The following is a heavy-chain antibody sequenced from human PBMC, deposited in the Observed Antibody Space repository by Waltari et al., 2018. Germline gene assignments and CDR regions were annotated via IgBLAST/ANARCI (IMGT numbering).Heavy chain of an antibody. CDR1: GFTFRRYA. CDR2: ITDTGSDT. V-gene: IGHV3-23*04. J-gene: IGHJ4*02. CDR3: VKGSGGSRPYYFDS. Sequence: EVQLEESGGGLVQPGGSLRLSCAASGFTFRRYAMAWGRQVPGKGLEWISAITDTGSDTYSAESVKGRFTISRDHSLYLQMKSLRVEDTAVYYCVKGSGGSRPYYFDSWGQGTLVTVSS. D-gene: IGHD1-26*01.